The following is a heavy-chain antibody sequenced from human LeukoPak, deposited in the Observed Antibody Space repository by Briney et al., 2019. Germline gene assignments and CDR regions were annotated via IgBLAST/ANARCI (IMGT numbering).Heavy chain of an antibody. J-gene: IGHJ4*02. CDR3: ARGDDSGYYDYFDY. D-gene: IGHD3-22*01. V-gene: IGHV3-53*01. CDR1: GFTVDRNY. CDR2: IYTGGNT. Sequence: GGSLRLSCAASGFTVDRNYLSWVRQAPGKGLEWVSTIYTGGNTYYAASVKGRFTISRDFSKNTVFLHMNSLRAEDTAMYYCARGDDSGYYDYFDYWGQGALVTVSS.